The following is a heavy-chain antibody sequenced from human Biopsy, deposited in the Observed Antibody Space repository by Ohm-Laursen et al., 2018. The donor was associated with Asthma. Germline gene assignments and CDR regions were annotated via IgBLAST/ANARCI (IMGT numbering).Heavy chain of an antibody. D-gene: IGHD2-15*01. CDR3: ARLADCSGGACYSYGWFDP. CDR2: VSHTGST. J-gene: IGHJ5*02. CDR1: GGSIRSHD. V-gene: IGHV4-59*11. Sequence: SETLSLTCTVSGGSIRSHDWTWIRLPPGKGLVYIGDVSHTGSTNYNPSLKSRVTMSLDTSKSQFSLRLTSVTPADTAVYYCARLADCSGGACYSYGWFDPWGQGTRVTVSS.